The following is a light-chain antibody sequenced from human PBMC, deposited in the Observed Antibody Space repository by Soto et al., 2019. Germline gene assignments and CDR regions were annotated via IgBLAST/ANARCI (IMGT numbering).Light chain of an antibody. Sequence: QSALTQPPSASGSPGRSVAISCAGTSSGVGGYNYVSWYQQHPGKAPKLMIYEVNKRPSGVPDRFSGSKSGNTASLTVSGLQAEDEANYYCSSYAGSSNVFGTGTKV. J-gene: IGLJ1*01. CDR1: SSGVGGYNY. CDR2: EVN. CDR3: SSYAGSSNV. V-gene: IGLV2-8*01.